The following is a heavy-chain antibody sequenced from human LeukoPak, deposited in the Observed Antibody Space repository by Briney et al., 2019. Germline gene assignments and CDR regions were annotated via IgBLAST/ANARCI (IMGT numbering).Heavy chain of an antibody. J-gene: IGHJ4*02. D-gene: IGHD3-22*01. V-gene: IGHV1-2*02. CDR2: INPNTGDT. CDR3: ARGSPPRRNYDSRGYYSYYFDY. Sequence: ASVKVSCKASGYTFTEYYMHWVRQAPGQGLEWMGRINPNTGDTNYAQKFQDRVTMTRDTSINTAYMELRSLRSDDTAVYYCARGSPPRRNYDSRGYYSYYFDYWGQGTLVTVSS. CDR1: GYTFTEYY.